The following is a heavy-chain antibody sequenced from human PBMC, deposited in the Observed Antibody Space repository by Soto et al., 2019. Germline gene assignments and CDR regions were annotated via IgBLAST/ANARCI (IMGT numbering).Heavy chain of an antibody. CDR2: LYSGGNT. CDR1: GFAVSSNY. Sequence: EVQLVESGGGLVQPGGSLRLSCVASGFAVSSNYMSWVRQAPGKGLECVSILYSGGNTYYADSVKGRFTISRNNSKNTLYLQMNSLRAEDTAVYYCARVATYSGSYYPFDYWGQGTLVTVSS. V-gene: IGHV3-66*01. D-gene: IGHD1-26*01. J-gene: IGHJ4*02. CDR3: ARVATYSGSYYPFDY.